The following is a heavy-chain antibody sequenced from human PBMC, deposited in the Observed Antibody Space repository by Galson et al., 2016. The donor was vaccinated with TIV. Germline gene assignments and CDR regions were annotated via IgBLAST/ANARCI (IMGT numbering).Heavy chain of an antibody. CDR3: ARDRGSMTMILVADYYYAMDV. D-gene: IGHD3-22*01. Sequence: SVKVSCKASGYTFSKYGISWVRQAPGQGLEWVGWIGANSGDTNSAQKLQGRVTLATHTSTSTAYMELRSLRSDDTAVYYSARDRGSMTMILVADYYYAMDVWGQGTTVTVSS. CDR1: GYTFSKYG. J-gene: IGHJ6*02. CDR2: IGANSGDT. V-gene: IGHV1-18*01.